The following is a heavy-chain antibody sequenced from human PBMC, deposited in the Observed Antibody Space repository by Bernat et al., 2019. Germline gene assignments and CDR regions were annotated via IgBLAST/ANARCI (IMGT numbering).Heavy chain of an antibody. J-gene: IGHJ4*02. CDR1: GFSFSNYA. D-gene: IGHD6-6*01. CDR2: ISYDGSNK. Sequence: QVQLVESGGGVVQPGRSLRLSCAASGFSFSNYAMHWIRQAPGKGLEWVTVISYDGSNKYYADSVKGRFTISRDNSKNTLYLQMNSLRPEDTAVYYCARVVGSSSSQYCDYWGQRTLVTVSS. CDR3: ARVVGSSSSQYCDY. V-gene: IGHV3-30-3*01.